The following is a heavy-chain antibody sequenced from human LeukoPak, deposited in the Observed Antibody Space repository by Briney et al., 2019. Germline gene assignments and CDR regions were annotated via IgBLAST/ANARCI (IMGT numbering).Heavy chain of an antibody. CDR2: ISGSGGST. CDR3: ARHVDSGGNFYFDY. D-gene: IGHD4-23*01. J-gene: IGHJ4*02. CDR1: GFTFSSYA. Sequence: GRSLRLSCAASGFTFSSYAMSWVRQAPGKGLEWVSAISGSGGSTYYADSLEGRFTISRDNSKNTLYLQMNSLRADDTAFYYCARHVDSGGNFYFDYWGQGTLVTVSS. V-gene: IGHV3-23*01.